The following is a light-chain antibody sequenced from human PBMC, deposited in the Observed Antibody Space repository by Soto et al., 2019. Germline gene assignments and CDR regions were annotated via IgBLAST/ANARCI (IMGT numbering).Light chain of an antibody. CDR3: QQYYSTPPT. CDR1: RSVLYSSNNKNY. CDR2: WAS. V-gene: IGKV4-1*01. Sequence: DIVMTQSPDSLAVSLGERATINCKSSRSVLYSSNNKNYLVWYQQKSGQPPKLLISWASIRESGVPDRFSGSGSGTDFTLTISSLQAEDVPVYYCQQYYSTPPTFGQGTKVDIK. J-gene: IGKJ1*01.